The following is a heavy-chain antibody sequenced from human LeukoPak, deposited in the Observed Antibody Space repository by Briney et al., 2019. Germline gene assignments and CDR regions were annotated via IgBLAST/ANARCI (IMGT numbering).Heavy chain of an antibody. J-gene: IGHJ5*02. V-gene: IGHV1-18*01. CDR3: ARVRKRSNWFDP. D-gene: IGHD5-24*01. CDR2: ISAYNGNT. Sequence: ASVKVSCKASGGTFSSYAISWVRQAPGQGLEWMGWISAYNGNTNYAQKLQGRVTMTTDTSTSTAYMELRSLRSDDTAVYYCARVRKRSNWFDPWGQGTLVTVSS. CDR1: GGTFSSYA.